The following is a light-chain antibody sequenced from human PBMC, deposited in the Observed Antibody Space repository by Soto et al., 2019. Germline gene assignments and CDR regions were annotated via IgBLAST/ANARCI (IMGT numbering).Light chain of an antibody. J-gene: IGKJ1*01. V-gene: IGKV3-20*01. CDR3: QQYDNSPQT. Sequence: EIVLTQSPGTLSLSPGQRATLSCRASQSVSSNYLAWYQQKPGQAPRLLIYGASSRATDIPDRFRGSGSGTDFTLTISRLEPEDCAVYYCQQYDNSPQTFGQGTKVEI. CDR2: GAS. CDR1: QSVSSNY.